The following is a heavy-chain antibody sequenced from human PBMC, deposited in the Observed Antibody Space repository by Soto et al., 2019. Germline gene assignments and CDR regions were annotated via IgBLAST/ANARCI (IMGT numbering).Heavy chain of an antibody. CDR3: ARVKGPDTAMVRFDY. V-gene: IGHV4-31*03. D-gene: IGHD5-18*01. CDR1: GGSISSGGYY. J-gene: IGHJ4*02. Sequence: QVQLQESGPGLVKPSQTLSLTCTVSGGSISSGGYYWSWIRQHPGKGLEWIGYIYYSGSTYYNPSLKSRVTISVETSKNQFSLKLSSVTAADTAVYYCARVKGPDTAMVRFDYWGQGTLVTVSS. CDR2: IYYSGST.